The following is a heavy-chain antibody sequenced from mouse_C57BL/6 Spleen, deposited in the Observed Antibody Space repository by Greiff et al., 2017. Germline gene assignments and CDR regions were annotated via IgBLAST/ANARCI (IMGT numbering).Heavy chain of an antibody. Sequence: QVQLQQPGAELVMPGASVKLSCKASGYTFTSYWMHWVKQRPGQGLEWIGEIDPSDSYTNYNQKFKGKSTLTVAKSSSTAYMQLSSLTSEDSAVYYCARSGIYLRYFDVWGTGTTVTVSS. CDR3: ARSGIYLRYFDV. V-gene: IGHV1-69*01. D-gene: IGHD1-1*01. CDR1: GYTFTSYW. J-gene: IGHJ1*03. CDR2: IDPSDSYT.